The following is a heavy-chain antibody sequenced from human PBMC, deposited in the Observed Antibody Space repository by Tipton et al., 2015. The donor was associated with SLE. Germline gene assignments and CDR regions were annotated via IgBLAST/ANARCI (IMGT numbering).Heavy chain of an antibody. J-gene: IGHJ4*02. CDR3: ARDLSGWPIDY. V-gene: IGHV3-30*04. D-gene: IGHD6-19*01. CDR1: GFTSSIYT. CDR2: ISYDGSTK. Sequence: SLRLSCAASGFTSSIYTMHWVRQAPGKGLEWVAFISYDGSTKYYADSVNGRFTISRDNSKNTLYLQMNSLTPEDTAVYYCARDLSGWPIDYWGQGTLVTVSS.